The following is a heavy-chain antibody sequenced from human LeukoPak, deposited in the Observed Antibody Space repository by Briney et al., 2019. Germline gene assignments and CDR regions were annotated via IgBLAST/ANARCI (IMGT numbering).Heavy chain of an antibody. J-gene: IGHJ4*02. CDR2: IKQDGSEK. V-gene: IGHV3-7*01. Sequence: PGGSLRLSCAASGFRFSSNWMSWVRQAPGKGLEWVANIKQDGSEKYYVDSVKGRFTISRDNAKNSLYLQMNSLRAEDTAVYYCARHWYYDILTGYYPPDYWGQGTLVTVSS. D-gene: IGHD3-9*01. CDR1: GFRFSSNW. CDR3: ARHWYYDILTGYYPPDY.